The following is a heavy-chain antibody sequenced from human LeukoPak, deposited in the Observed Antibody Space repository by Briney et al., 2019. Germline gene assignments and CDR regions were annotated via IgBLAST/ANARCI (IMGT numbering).Heavy chain of an antibody. CDR3: ARRGSSSSTFTWFDP. V-gene: IGHV5-51*01. CDR1: GYNFISYW. CDR2: IYPGDSDT. Sequence: GESLKISCKGSGYNFISYWIAWVRQMPGKGLEWMGTIYPGDSDTRYSPSFQGQVTISVDKSITTAYLQWTSLKASDTAMYYCARRGSSSSTFTWFDPWGQGTLVTVSS. J-gene: IGHJ5*02. D-gene: IGHD6-6*01.